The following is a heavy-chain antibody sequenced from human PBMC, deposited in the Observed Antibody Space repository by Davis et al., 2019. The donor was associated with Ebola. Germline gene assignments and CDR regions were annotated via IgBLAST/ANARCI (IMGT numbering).Heavy chain of an antibody. V-gene: IGHV4-59*01. Sequence: PSETLSLTCTVSGGSISSYYWSWIRQPPGKGLEWIGYIYYSGSTNYNPSLKSRVTISVDTSKNQFSLKLSSVTAADTAVYYCARDRYSSSSFFHNGGYWFDPWGQGTLVTVSS. CDR3: ARDRYSSSSFFHNGGYWFDP. CDR1: GGSISSYY. CDR2: IYYSGST. J-gene: IGHJ5*02. D-gene: IGHD6-6*01.